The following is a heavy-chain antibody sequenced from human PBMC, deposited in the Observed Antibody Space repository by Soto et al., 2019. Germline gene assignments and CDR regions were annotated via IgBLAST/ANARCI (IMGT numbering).Heavy chain of an antibody. Sequence: EVQLVETGGGLIQPGGSLRLSCAASGFTVSSNYMSWVRQAPGKGLEWVSVIYSGGSTYYADSVKGRFTISRDNSKNTLYHQMNSLRAEDTAVYYCARVERFGHVDYWGQGTLVTVSS. V-gene: IGHV3-53*02. CDR2: IYSGGST. D-gene: IGHD3-10*01. CDR1: GFTVSSNY. CDR3: ARVERFGHVDY. J-gene: IGHJ4*02.